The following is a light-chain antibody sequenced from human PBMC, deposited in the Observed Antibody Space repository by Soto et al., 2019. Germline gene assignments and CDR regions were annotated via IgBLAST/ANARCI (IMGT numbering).Light chain of an antibody. CDR1: RYDVGTYNY. J-gene: IGLJ1*01. V-gene: IGLV2-14*03. CDR3: TSYTSDPPRFHV. Sequence: QSALAQPASVSGSPGQSITISCTGTRYDVGTYNYVSWYQHHPGQAPKLIIYDVGSRPSGVSHRFSGSKSGITASLAISGLQAEDEADYYCTSYTSDPPRFHVFGTGTKVTVL. CDR2: DVG.